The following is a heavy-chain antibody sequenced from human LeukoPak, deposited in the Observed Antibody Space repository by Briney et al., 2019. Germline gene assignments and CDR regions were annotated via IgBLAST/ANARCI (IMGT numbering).Heavy chain of an antibody. J-gene: IGHJ4*02. Sequence: SQTLSHTCAISGDSVSSNIAAWGWTRQSPSRGLEWLGRTYYMSKWYNDYAESVKSRLLINPDTIKIKFSLQLNSVTPEDTAVYYCERGGAGTFGYWGQGTPVSVSS. V-gene: IGHV6-1*01. CDR3: ERGGAGTFGY. D-gene: IGHD6-19*01. CDR1: GDSVSSNIAA. CDR2: TYYMSKWYN.